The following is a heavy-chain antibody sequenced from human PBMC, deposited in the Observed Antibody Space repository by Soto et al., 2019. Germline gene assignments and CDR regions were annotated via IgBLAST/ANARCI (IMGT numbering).Heavy chain of an antibody. V-gene: IGHV3-49*03. D-gene: IGHD3-3*01. CDR2: IRSRAYGGTT. Sequence: EVQLVESGGHMVQPGRSLRLSCTASGFTFGDNAMSWFRQAPGEGLEWVGFIRSRAYGGTTEYAASVKGGFTISRDDYKSIAYLQMNSLKTEDTALYYCTRGWIFGPLINWFDPWGQGTLVTVSS. CDR3: TRGWIFGPLINWFDP. J-gene: IGHJ5*02. CDR1: GFTFGDNA.